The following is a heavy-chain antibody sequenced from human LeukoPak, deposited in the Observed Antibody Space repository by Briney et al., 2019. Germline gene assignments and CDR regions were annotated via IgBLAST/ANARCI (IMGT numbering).Heavy chain of an antibody. CDR1: GYTFTDYS. CDR2: INPNSGGT. Sequence: ASVKVSCKASGYTFTDYSLHWVRQAPGQGLEWMGWINPNSGGTNYAQKFQGRVTMTTDTSTSTAYMEVRSLRSDDTAVYYCARDSSSWRNWFDPWGQGTLVTVSS. D-gene: IGHD6-13*01. CDR3: ARDSSSWRNWFDP. V-gene: IGHV1-2*02. J-gene: IGHJ5*02.